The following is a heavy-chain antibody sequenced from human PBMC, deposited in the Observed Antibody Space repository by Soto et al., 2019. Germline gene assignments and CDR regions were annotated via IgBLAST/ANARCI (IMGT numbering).Heavy chain of an antibody. D-gene: IGHD2-15*01. J-gene: IGHJ6*02. V-gene: IGHV3-15*07. CDR1: GLPISNAW. CDR2: IKTKSEGGPT. Sequence: EVQLVESGGGLIQPGGSLRLSCAASGLPISNAWMNWVRQAPGKGLEWVGRIKTKSEGGPTDYAAAVKGRFTVSRDDSKNTMYLQMTSLKTGDTAVYSCTTGSVEGVWGQGTTVTVSS. CDR3: TTGSVEGV.